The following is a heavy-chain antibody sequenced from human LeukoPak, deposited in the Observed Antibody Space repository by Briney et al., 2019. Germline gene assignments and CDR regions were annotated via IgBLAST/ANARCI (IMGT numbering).Heavy chain of an antibody. CDR2: IRYDGSNK. J-gene: IGHJ4*02. D-gene: IGHD3-9*01. CDR1: GFTFSSYG. CDR3: AKDTRYAYYFDY. V-gene: IGHV3-30*02. Sequence: GGSLRLSCAASGFTFSSYGMHWVRQAPGKGLEWVAFIRYDGSNKYYADSVKGRFTISRDNSKNTLYLQMNSLRAEDTAVYYCAKDTRYAYYFDYWGQGTLVTVSS.